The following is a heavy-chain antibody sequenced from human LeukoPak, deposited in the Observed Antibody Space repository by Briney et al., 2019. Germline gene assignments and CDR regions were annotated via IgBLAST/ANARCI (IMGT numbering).Heavy chain of an antibody. Sequence: GESLKIFCEGSGYSFTSYWIGWVRQMPGKGLEWVAIIYPGDSDTIYSPSFQGQVTISADNSISTAYLQWSSLKASDTAMYYCARSSDSSGFYDYFDYWGQGTLGTVSS. V-gene: IGHV5-51*01. CDR3: ARSSDSSGFYDYFDY. J-gene: IGHJ4*02. D-gene: IGHD3-22*01. CDR2: IYPGDSDT. CDR1: GYSFTSYW.